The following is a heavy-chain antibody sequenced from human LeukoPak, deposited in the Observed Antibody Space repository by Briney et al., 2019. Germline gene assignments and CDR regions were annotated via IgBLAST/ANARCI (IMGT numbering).Heavy chain of an antibody. Sequence: GGSLRLSCAASGFTFDDYGMSWIRQGPGKGLEWVSGINWNGGSIGYADSVKGRFTISRDNAKNSLFLQMNSLRAEDTALYYCARGYCSGGSCWYFDHWGLGTLVTVSS. D-gene: IGHD2-15*01. J-gene: IGHJ4*02. V-gene: IGHV3-20*04. CDR2: INWNGGSI. CDR3: ARGYCSGGSCWYFDH. CDR1: GFTFDDYG.